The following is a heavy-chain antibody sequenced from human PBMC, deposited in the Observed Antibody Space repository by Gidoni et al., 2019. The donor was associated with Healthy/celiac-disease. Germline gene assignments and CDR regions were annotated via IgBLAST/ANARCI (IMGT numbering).Heavy chain of an antibody. CDR2: ISSSSSTI. J-gene: IGHJ6*02. D-gene: IGHD3-3*01. CDR1: GFTFSSYS. V-gene: IGHV3-48*02. CDR3: ARDRDYDFWSGYLGDTHYYYGMDV. Sequence: LRLSCAASGFTFSSYSMNWVRQAPGKGLEWVSYISSSSSTIYYADSVKGRFTISRDNAKNSLYLQMNSLRDEDTAVYYCARDRDYDFWSGYLGDTHYYYGMDVWGQGTTVTVSS.